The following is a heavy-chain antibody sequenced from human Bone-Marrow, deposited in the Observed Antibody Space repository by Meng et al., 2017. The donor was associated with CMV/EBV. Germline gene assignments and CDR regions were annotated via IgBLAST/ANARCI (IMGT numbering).Heavy chain of an antibody. J-gene: IGHJ3*02. CDR1: GFTFSSYS. CDR3: ARDRRQWLAPGAFDAFDI. D-gene: IGHD6-19*01. V-gene: IGHV3-21*01. CDR2: ISSSDNYI. Sequence: GGSLRLSCAASGFTFSSYSMNWVRQAPGKGLEWVSSISSSDNYIYYADSVKGRFTISRDNAKNSLYLQMTSLRAEDTAVYYCARDRRQWLAPGAFDAFDICGQGTMVTVSS.